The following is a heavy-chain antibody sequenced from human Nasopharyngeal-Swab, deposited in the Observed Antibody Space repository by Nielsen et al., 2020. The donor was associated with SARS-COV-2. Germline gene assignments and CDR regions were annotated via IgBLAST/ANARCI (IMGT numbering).Heavy chain of an antibody. D-gene: IGHD3-22*01. J-gene: IGHJ3*02. CDR3: ASLGDSSGYYYRIDGYAHDAHDASDI. V-gene: IGHV3-30-3*01. CDR2: ISYDGSNK. Sequence: VRQAPGKGLEWVAVISYDGSNKYYADSVKGRFTISRDNSKNTLYLQMNSLRAEDTAVYYCASLGDSSGYYYRIDGYAHDAHDASDIWGQGTMVTVSS.